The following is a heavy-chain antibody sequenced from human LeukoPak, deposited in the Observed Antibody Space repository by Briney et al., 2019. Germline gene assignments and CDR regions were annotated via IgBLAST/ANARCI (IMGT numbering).Heavy chain of an antibody. CDR1: GGSISSYY. V-gene: IGHV4-59*01. D-gene: IGHD4-17*01. J-gene: IGHJ1*01. Sequence: PSETLSLTCTVSGGSISSYYWSWIRQPPGKGLEWIGYIYYSGCTNYNPSLKSRVTISVDTSKNQFSLKLSSVTAADTAVYYCARERVDFDYVDWGQGTLVTVSS. CDR2: IYYSGCT. CDR3: ARERVDFDYVD.